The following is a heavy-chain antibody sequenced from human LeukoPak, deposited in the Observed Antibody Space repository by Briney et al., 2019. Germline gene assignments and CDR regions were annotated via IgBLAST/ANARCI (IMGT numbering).Heavy chain of an antibody. J-gene: IGHJ4*02. Sequence: GGSLRLSCAASGFTVSNSYMSWVRQAPGKGLEWVSVIYSGGTTYYADSVKGRFTISRDNAKNSLYLQMNSLRAEDTAVYYCARDLVWNDFEGEEGGQDYWGQGTLVTVSS. CDR3: ARDLVWNDFEGEEGGQDY. V-gene: IGHV3-53*01. D-gene: IGHD1-1*01. CDR1: GFTVSNSY. CDR2: IYSGGTT.